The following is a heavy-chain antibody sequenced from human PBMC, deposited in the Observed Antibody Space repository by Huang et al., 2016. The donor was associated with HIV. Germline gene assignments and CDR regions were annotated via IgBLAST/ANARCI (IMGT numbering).Heavy chain of an antibody. CDR2: INPNTGVT. D-gene: IGHD3-10*01. Sequence: QVQLVQSGAEVKKPGASVKVSCKASGYIFIGYYLHWVRQAPGQGLDWMGWINPNTGVTIYAQNFEDRVLMTRDTSITTAYMDLSRLKSDDTAVYYCTREAVRGIIVNFDYWGQGTLVTVSS. CDR3: TREAVRGIIVNFDY. V-gene: IGHV1-2*02. CDR1: GYIFIGYY. J-gene: IGHJ4*02.